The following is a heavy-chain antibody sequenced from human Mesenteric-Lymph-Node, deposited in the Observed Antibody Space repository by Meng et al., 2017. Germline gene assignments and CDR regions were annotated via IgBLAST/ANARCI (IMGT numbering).Heavy chain of an antibody. CDR1: GFTFSSYW. V-gene: IGHV3-7*01. D-gene: IGHD3-16*01. CDR2: IKEDGSKK. Sequence: EVQLEESGGGLVQPGGSLRLSCAASGFTFSSYWMNWVRQAPGKGLEWVANIKEDGSKKNYVESVKGRFTISKDNTKNSVYLEMNTLRVEDTAVYYCARDWPGVHPSGGGFDYWGQGILVTVSS. CDR3: ARDWPGVHPSGGGFDY. J-gene: IGHJ4*02.